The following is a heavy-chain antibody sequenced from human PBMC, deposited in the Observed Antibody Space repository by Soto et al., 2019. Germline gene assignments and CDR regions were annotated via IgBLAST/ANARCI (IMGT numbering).Heavy chain of an antibody. CDR2: MNPTSGNT. CDR1: GYTFPSYD. Sequence: ASVQVSCQASGYTFPSYDINWVRQATGQGREWMGWMNPTSGNTGYAQKFQDTVTITRNTVISTAYTELSSLRSEDTALYYWAGGVRKTRRLTVDMVWQQYHGFGPWXQGTLVTVS. CDR3: AGGVRKTRRLTVDMVWQQYHGFGP. J-gene: IGHJ5*02. V-gene: IGHV1-8*01. D-gene: IGHD3-10*01.